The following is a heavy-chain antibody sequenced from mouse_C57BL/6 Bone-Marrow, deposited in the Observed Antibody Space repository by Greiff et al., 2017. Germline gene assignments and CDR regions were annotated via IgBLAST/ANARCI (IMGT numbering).Heavy chain of an antibody. V-gene: IGHV5-4*03. D-gene: IGHD6-2*01. CDR3: ARSLAWFAY. CDR1: GFTFSSYA. CDR2: ISDGGSYT. J-gene: IGHJ3*01. Sequence: EVKLMESGGGLVKPGGSLKLSCAASGFTFSSYAMSWVRQTQEKRLEWVATISDGGSYTYYPDNVKGRFTISRDNAKTNLYLQMSHLKSEDTARYYCARSLAWFAYWGQGTLVTVSA.